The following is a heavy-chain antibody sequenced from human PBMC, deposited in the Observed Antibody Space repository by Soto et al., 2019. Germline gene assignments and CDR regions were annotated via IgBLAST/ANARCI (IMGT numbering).Heavy chain of an antibody. CDR1: GGSFSGYY. J-gene: IGHJ4*02. D-gene: IGHD3-10*01. V-gene: IGHV4-34*01. CDR2: INHSGST. CDR3: ARVPAMVRGVSYEY. Sequence: PSETLSLTCAVYGGSFSGYYWSWIRQPPGKGLEWIGEINHSGSTNYNPSLKSRVTISVDTSKNQFSLKLSSVTAADTAVYYCARVPAMVRGVSYEYWGQGTLVTVSS.